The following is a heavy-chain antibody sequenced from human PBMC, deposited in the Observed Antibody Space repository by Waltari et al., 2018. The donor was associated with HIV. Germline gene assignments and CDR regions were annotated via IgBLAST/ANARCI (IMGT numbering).Heavy chain of an antibody. CDR3: SRGPMYNWFDP. CDR1: GFKFDDYA. V-gene: IGHV3-9*01. Sequence: EVQLVESGGGLVQPGRSLRLSCTAYGFKFDDYAMHWVRQPPGKGLELVSSISCLSTRITDADSVKGRFTISRDNAKKSLYLQMDSLRPDDTAFYYCSRGPMYNWFDPWGQGTLVTVSS. CDR2: ISCLSTRI. D-gene: IGHD3-10*02. J-gene: IGHJ5*02.